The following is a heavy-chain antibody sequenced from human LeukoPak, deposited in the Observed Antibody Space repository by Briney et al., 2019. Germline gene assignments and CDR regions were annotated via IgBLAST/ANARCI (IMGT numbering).Heavy chain of an antibody. D-gene: IGHD6-19*01. Sequence: GGPQRLSCAASGLTFSRYEKNGVPQAPGKGREWVSDISRSGSTTYYADSVKGRFTISRDNAKNSLYLQMNSLRAEDTAVYYCARDRSGCLDKWGQGTLVTVS. CDR3: ARDRSGCLDK. V-gene: IGHV3-48*03. CDR1: GLTFSRYE. CDR2: ISRSGSTT. J-gene: IGHJ4*02.